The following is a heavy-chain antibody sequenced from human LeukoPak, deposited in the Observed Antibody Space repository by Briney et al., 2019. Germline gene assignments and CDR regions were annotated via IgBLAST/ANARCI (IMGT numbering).Heavy chain of an antibody. CDR3: AREGLDSAFDY. CDR1: GYTLTELS. D-gene: IGHD1-26*01. Sequence: SCKVSGYTLTELSMHWVRQAPGKGLEWVAVISYDGSNKYYADSVKGRFTISRDNSKNTLYLQMNSLRAEDTAVYYCAREGLDSAFDYWGQGTLVTVSS. V-gene: IGHV3-30-3*01. J-gene: IGHJ4*02. CDR2: ISYDGSNK.